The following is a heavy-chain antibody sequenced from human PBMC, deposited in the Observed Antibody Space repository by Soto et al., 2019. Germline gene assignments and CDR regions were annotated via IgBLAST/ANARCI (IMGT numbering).Heavy chain of an antibody. CDR3: AKSPGMYYYDSSGYYHYDY. Sequence: GGSLRLSCAASGFTFSSYAMSWVRQAPGKGLEWVSAISGSGGSTYYADSVKGRFTISRDNSKNTLYLQMNSLRVEDTAVYYCAKSPGMYYYDSSGYYHYDYWGQGTLVTVSS. J-gene: IGHJ4*02. CDR1: GFTFSSYA. D-gene: IGHD3-22*01. CDR2: ISGSGGST. V-gene: IGHV3-23*01.